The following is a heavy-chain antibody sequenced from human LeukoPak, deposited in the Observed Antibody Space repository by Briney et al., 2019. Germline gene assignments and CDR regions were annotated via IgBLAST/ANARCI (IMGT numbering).Heavy chain of an antibody. D-gene: IGHD4-17*01. CDR2: NYHSGST. V-gene: IGHV4-38-2*02. Sequence: SETLSLTCTVSGYSISSCYYWGWIRPPPGKGLGWVGSNYHSGSTYYNPSLKSRVTISIDTSKNQFSLKLSSVTAADTAVYYCARAPIDYGDYVHYGMDVWGQGTTVTVSS. J-gene: IGHJ6*02. CDR3: ARAPIDYGDYVHYGMDV. CDR1: GYSISSCYY.